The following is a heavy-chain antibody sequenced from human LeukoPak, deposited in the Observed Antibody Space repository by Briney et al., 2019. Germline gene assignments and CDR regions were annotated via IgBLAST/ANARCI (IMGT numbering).Heavy chain of an antibody. CDR1: GFTFSSYN. D-gene: IGHD1-26*01. J-gene: IGHJ6*03. CDR3: ARDPYSGNYGNDYYYYMDV. V-gene: IGHV3-21*01. Sequence: GGSLRLSCAASGFTFSSYNMNWVRQAPGKAMEWVSSITSSATYIFYADSVMGRFTISRDNAKNSLYLQMDSLGPEDTAVYYCARDPYSGNYGNDYYYYMDVWGKGTTVTSSS. CDR2: ITSSATYI.